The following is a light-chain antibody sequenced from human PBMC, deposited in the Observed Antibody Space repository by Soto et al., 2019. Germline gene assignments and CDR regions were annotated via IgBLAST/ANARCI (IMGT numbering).Light chain of an antibody. Sequence: QSVLTQPASVSGSPGQSITISCTGTSSDVGGYNYVSWSQHHPGKAPKLMIYEVSNRPSGVSNRFSGSKSGNTASLTISGLQAEDEADYYCSSYTTTITYVFGTGTKLTVL. CDR3: SSYTTTITYV. CDR1: SSDVGGYNY. V-gene: IGLV2-14*01. J-gene: IGLJ1*01. CDR2: EVS.